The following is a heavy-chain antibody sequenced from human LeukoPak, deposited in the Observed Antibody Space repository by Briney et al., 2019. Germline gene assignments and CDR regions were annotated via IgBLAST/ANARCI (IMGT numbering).Heavy chain of an antibody. CDR3: VRDLILVWTPGDDFDH. CDR2: INERATII. CDR1: GFTFSNYW. D-gene: IGHD3-16*01. J-gene: IGHJ4*02. Sequence: GGSLRLSCAASGFTFSNYWMHWVRQAPGKGLEWVSRINERATIISYADSVKGRFAISRENAGNTLYLQMNSLTAEDTAVYYCVRDLILVWTPGDDFDHWGQGTLVTVSS. V-gene: IGHV3-74*01.